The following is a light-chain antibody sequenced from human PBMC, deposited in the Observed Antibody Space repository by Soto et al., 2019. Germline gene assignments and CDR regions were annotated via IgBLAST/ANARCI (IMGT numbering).Light chain of an antibody. Sequence: QSALAQSASVSGSPGQSITISCTGTSSDIGTYNLVSWYQHYPGKAPKLMIYEGFKRPSGVSNRFSGSKSGNTAFLTISGLQAEDEADYYCCSYAGSGTDNYVFGSGTKVTVL. CDR1: SSDIGTYNL. J-gene: IGLJ1*01. CDR2: EGF. CDR3: CSYAGSGTDNYV. V-gene: IGLV2-23*01.